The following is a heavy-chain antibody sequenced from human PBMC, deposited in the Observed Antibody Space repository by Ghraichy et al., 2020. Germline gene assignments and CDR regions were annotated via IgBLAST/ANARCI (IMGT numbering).Heavy chain of an antibody. CDR3: AKHFYSDSSGYPSPFDY. Sequence: GGSLRLSCAASGFTFSSYAMSWVRQAPGKGLEWVSAISGSGGSAYYADSVKGRFTTSRDSSKNTLYLQMNSLRAEDTAVYYCAKHFYSDSSGYPSPFDYWGQGTLVTVSS. CDR1: GFTFSSYA. CDR2: ISGSGGSA. V-gene: IGHV3-23*01. J-gene: IGHJ4*02. D-gene: IGHD3-22*01.